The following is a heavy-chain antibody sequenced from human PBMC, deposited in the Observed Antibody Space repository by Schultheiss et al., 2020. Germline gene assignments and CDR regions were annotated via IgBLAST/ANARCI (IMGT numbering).Heavy chain of an antibody. CDR1: GYTFTSYY. D-gene: IGHD2-8*01. J-gene: IGHJ6*03. CDR3: ARGRSPLIYYYYYYYMDV. Sequence: ASVTVSGKASGYTFTSYYMHWVRQAPGQGLEWMGIINPSGGSTSYAQKFQGRVTMTRDTSTSTVYMELSSLRSEDTAVYYCARGRSPLIYYYYYYYMDVWGKGTTVTVSS. V-gene: IGHV1-46*01. CDR2: INPSGGST.